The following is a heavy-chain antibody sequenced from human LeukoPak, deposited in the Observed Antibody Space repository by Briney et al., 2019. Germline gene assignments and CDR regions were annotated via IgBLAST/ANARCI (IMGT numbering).Heavy chain of an antibody. CDR1: GFTFSSYA. Sequence: GGSLRLSCAASGFTFSSYAMSWVRQAPGKGLEWVSAISGSGGSTYYADSVKGRFTISRDNSKNTLYLQMNSLRAEDTAVYYCAKAGFRVIAAAESLRNWFDPWGQGTLVTVSS. V-gene: IGHV3-23*01. CDR3: AKAGFRVIAAAESLRNWFDP. J-gene: IGHJ5*02. D-gene: IGHD6-13*01. CDR2: ISGSGGST.